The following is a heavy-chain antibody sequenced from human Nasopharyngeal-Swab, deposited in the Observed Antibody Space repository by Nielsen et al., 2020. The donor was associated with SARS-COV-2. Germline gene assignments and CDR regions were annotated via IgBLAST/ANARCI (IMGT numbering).Heavy chain of an antibody. CDR1: GYTLTELS. CDR3: ATEPIPGIAVAGTHYYYYDGMDV. Sequence: ASVKVSCKVSGYTLTELSMHWVRQAPGKGLEWMGGFDPEDGETIYAQKFQGRVTMTEDTSTDTAYMELSSLRSEDTAVYYCATEPIPGIAVAGTHYYYYDGMDVWGQGTTVTVSS. D-gene: IGHD6-19*01. V-gene: IGHV1-24*01. CDR2: FDPEDGET. J-gene: IGHJ6*02.